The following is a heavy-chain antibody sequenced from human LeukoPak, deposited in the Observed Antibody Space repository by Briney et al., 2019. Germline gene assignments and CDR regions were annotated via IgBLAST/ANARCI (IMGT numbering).Heavy chain of an antibody. V-gene: IGHV6-1*01. Sequence: SQTLSLTCAISGDSVSSNSASWNWIRQSPSRGLEWLGGTYYRSKWNSDYAISVQSRITINPDTSKNQFSLHLKSVTPEDTAVYYCARDPDSSYEWGPFDPWGQGTLVTVSS. CDR1: GDSVSSNSAS. CDR2: TYYRSKWNS. D-gene: IGHD6-6*01. CDR3: ARDPDSSYEWGPFDP. J-gene: IGHJ5*02.